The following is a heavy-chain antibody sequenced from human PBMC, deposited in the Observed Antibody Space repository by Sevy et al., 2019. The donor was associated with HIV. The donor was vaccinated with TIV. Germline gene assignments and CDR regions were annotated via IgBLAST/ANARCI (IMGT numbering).Heavy chain of an antibody. V-gene: IGHV3-11*06. CDR1: GFTFSDYY. Sequence: GGSLRLSCAASGFTFSDYYMSWIRQAPGKGPEWVSYMNNSSRFIHYVDSVKGRFTMSRDNAKNSLYLQMNSLRAGDTAVYYCARGKVLFDYWGQGTLVTVSS. CDR2: MNNSSRFI. J-gene: IGHJ4*02. CDR3: ARGKVLFDY.